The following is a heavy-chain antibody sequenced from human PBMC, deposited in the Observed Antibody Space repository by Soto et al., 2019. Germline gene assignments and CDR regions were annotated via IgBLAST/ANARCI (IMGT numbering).Heavy chain of an antibody. Sequence: GGSLRLSCAASGFTFDDYAMHWVRQAPGKGLEWVSGISWNSGSIGYADSVKGRFTISRDNAKNSLYLQMNSLRAEDTALYYCAKDADFWSGWTRFDPWGQGTLVTVSS. J-gene: IGHJ5*02. CDR1: GFTFDDYA. CDR2: ISWNSGSI. CDR3: AKDADFWSGWTRFDP. D-gene: IGHD3-3*01. V-gene: IGHV3-9*01.